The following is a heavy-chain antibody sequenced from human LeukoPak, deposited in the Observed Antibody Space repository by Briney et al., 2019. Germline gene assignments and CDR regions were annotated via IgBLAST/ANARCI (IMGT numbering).Heavy chain of an antibody. CDR2: ISSSRNYI. CDR3: AKDRRYSSSWYVDY. D-gene: IGHD6-13*01. J-gene: IGHJ4*02. CDR1: GFTFSSYS. Sequence: GGSLRLSCAASGFTFSSYSMNWVRQAPGKGLEWVSYISSSRNYIFYADSVKGRFTISRDNSKNTLYLQMNSLRAEDTAVYYCAKDRRYSSSWYVDYWGQGTLVTVSS. V-gene: IGHV3-21*01.